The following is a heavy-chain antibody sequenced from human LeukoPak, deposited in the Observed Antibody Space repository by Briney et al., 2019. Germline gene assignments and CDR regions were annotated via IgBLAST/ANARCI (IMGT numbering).Heavy chain of an antibody. CDR3: AKDPNGDYVGAFDM. CDR2: ISGSGHST. Sequence: GGSLRLSCAASKSTFSSFAITWVRQAPGKGLEWVSSISGSGHSTYYADSVRGRFTISRDNSKNTLYLQMNSLRAEDTAVYHCAKDPNGDYVGAFDMWGPGTMVTVSS. V-gene: IGHV3-23*01. J-gene: IGHJ3*02. D-gene: IGHD4-17*01. CDR1: KSTFSSFA.